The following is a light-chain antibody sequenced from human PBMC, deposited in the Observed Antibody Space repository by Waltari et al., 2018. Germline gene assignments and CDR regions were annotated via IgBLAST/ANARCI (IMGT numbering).Light chain of an antibody. Sequence: QSVLTQPPSVSAAPGQKVTISCSGSTPNIGNTYVSWYQQLPGAAPKVFIYETAKRPSGIPDRFSGSKSGTSASLGITGLQTGDEATYYCGTWDNNLSALVFGGGTKLTVL. CDR1: TPNIGNTY. V-gene: IGLV1-51*02. CDR3: GTWDNNLSALV. CDR2: ETA. J-gene: IGLJ2*01.